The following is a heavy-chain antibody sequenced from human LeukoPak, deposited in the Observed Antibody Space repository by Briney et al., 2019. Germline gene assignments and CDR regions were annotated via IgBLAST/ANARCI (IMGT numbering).Heavy chain of an antibody. CDR1: VYTFTGHY. D-gene: IGHD6-13*01. CDR3: ARAGDLGTSAALS. Sequence: ASVKVSCKASVYTFTGHYMHWVLQAPGQGLEWMGRINPNSGGTNYAQKFQGRITMTRDTSINTAYMELSRLRSDDTAAYYCARAGDLGTSAALSWGQGTLVTVSS. CDR2: INPNSGGT. J-gene: IGHJ4*02. V-gene: IGHV1-2*06.